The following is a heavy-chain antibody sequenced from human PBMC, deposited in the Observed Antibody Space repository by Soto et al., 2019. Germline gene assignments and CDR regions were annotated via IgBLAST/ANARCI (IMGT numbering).Heavy chain of an antibody. CDR3: ARASQTPYYY. J-gene: IGHJ4*02. D-gene: IGHD3-10*01. V-gene: IGHV1-18*01. Sequence: ASVKVSCKASGYTFSNYGIHWVRQAPGQRLEWMGLINAYNGNTKYAQKLQGRVTMTTDTSTSTAYMELRSLRSDDTAVYYCARASQTPYYYWGQGTLVTVSS. CDR1: GYTFSNYG. CDR2: INAYNGNT.